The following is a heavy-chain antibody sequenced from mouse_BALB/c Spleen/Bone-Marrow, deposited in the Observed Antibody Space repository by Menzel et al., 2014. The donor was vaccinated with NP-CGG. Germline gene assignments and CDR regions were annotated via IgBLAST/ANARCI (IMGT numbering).Heavy chain of an antibody. CDR1: GYTFTDYY. Sequence: EVQLQESGPELVKPGASVKMSCKASGYTFTDYYMDWVKQSHGESFEWIGRVNPYNGGTSYNQKFKGKATLTVDKSSTTAYMQLNSQTSEDCAVYYCARGGYRDYWGQGTTLTGSS. D-gene: IGHD2-2*01. V-gene: IGHV1-19*01. CDR3: ARGGYRDY. J-gene: IGHJ2*01. CDR2: VNPYNGGT.